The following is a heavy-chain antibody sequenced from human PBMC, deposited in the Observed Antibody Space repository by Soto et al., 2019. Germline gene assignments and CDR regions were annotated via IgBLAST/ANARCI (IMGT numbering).Heavy chain of an antibody. CDR3: ARLSRPNYYDTSGFFKDNSLDS. Sequence: SVKVSCKASGGTFNSYDINWVRQAPGQGLEWMGGIIPIVETPKYAQKFQGRVTITADESTNTVYMELSSLRSEDTAMYYRARLSRPNYYDTSGFFKDNSLDSWGQGTLVTVYS. V-gene: IGHV1-69*13. CDR2: IIPIVETP. CDR1: GGTFNSYD. D-gene: IGHD3-22*01. J-gene: IGHJ5*01.